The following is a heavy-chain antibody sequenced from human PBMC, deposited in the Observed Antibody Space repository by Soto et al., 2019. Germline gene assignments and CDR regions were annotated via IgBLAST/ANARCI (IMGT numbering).Heavy chain of an antibody. CDR2: ISYDGSNK. Sequence: GGSLGLSCAAAGFTFSTYAMDWVRQAPGKGLEWVAVISYDGSNKYYADSVKGRFTISRDNSKNTLYLQMNSLRSEDTAVYYCARALDFWSAYFDYWGQGSLVTVSS. CDR3: ARALDFWSAYFDY. V-gene: IGHV3-30-3*01. D-gene: IGHD3-3*01. CDR1: GFTFSTYA. J-gene: IGHJ4*02.